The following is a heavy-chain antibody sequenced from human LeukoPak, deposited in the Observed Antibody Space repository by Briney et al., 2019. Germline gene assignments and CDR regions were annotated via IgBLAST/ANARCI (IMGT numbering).Heavy chain of an antibody. V-gene: IGHV3-53*04. CDR1: GFTVSSNY. J-gene: IGHJ4*02. CDR3: ARVLQYYYGSGSYSYYFDY. D-gene: IGHD3-10*01. Sequence: GSLRLSCAASGFTVSSNYMSWVRQAPGKGLEWVSVIYSGGSTYYADSVKGRFTISRHNSKNTLYLQMNSLRAEDTAVYYCARVLQYYYGSGSYSYYFDYWGQGTLVTVSS. CDR2: IYSGGST.